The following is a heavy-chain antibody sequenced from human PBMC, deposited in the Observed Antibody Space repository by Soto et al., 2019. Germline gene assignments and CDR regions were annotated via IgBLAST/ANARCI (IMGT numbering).Heavy chain of an antibody. CDR3: AKAGAAGSVLDV. Sequence: EVQLVESGGGLVKPGGSLRLSCAASGFTFSTTGMHWVRQAPGKGLQWVSSISSGSEYIFHADSVKGRRTTSRDNAKNAVYVQMSSRIVEDAAVYYCAKAGAAGSVLDVWGQGTTVTVSS. CDR2: ISSGSEYI. D-gene: IGHD6-13*01. J-gene: IGHJ6*02. CDR1: GFTFSTTG. V-gene: IGHV3-21*02.